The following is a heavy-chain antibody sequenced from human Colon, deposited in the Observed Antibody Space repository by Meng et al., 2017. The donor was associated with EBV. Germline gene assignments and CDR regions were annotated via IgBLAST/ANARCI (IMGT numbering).Heavy chain of an antibody. D-gene: IGHD4-17*01. V-gene: IGHV4-39*07. J-gene: IGHJ4*02. CDR1: GGSITSSDFF. Sequence: HPPLQVAGPGLVTPSESLSLICPVSGGSITSSDFFWGWIRSPPGKGLEWIGNIDYTGSPSYNPSLKSRVTIPLDTSKNQFSLKLSSVTAADTAVYFCARDGNKDGDSDYWGQGTLVTVSS. CDR2: IDYTGSP. CDR3: ARDGNKDGDSDY.